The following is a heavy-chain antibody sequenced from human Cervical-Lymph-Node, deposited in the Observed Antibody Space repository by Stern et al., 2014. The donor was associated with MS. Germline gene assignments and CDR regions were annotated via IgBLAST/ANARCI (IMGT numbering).Heavy chain of an antibody. J-gene: IGHJ3*01. Sequence: EVQLVESGGGVVRPGGSLRLSCAASGFSFGDYVMAWVREAPGKGLEWVSGINWNGSSADYADFVRGRFTISRDNDKNSLYLQMNSLRAEDTALYHYARRGNLQDPFDFWGQGTLVTVSP. CDR1: GFSFGDYV. CDR3: ARRGNLQDPFDF. V-gene: IGHV3-20*01. D-gene: IGHD3-16*01. CDR2: INWNGSSA.